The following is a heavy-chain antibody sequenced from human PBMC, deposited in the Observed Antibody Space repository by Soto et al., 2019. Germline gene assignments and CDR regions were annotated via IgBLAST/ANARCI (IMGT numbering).Heavy chain of an antibody. J-gene: IGHJ4*02. V-gene: IGHV3-7*01. CDR2: IKQDGSEK. Sequence: GGLLRVCCAAAGVTFSSLWRSWVRQAPGKGLEWVANIKQDGSEKYYVDSVKGRFTISRDNAKNSLYLQMNSLRAEDTAVYYCASFLSGVTFFDYWGQGTLVTVSS. CDR3: ASFLSGVTFFDY. CDR1: GVTFSSLW. D-gene: IGHD2-8*01.